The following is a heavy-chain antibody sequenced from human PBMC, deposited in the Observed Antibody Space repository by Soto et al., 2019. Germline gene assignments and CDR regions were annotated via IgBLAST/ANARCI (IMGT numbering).Heavy chain of an antibody. V-gene: IGHV1-3*01. J-gene: IGHJ6*02. Sequence: ASVKVSCKASGYTLSGNVVQWVRQAPGQGLEWMGWFNPGNGNTKYSQKFQGRVTITKDTSASTAYMELSSLTSEDKAVYYCACSRYNSYSYGMDVWGQGTTVTVSS. CDR3: ACSRYNSYSYGMDV. CDR1: GYTLSGNV. D-gene: IGHD5-12*01. CDR2: FNPGNGNT.